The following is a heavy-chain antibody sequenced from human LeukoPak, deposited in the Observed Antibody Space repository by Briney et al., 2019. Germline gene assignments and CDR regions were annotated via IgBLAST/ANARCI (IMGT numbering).Heavy chain of an antibody. CDR1: GYTFTVYY. J-gene: IGHJ4*02. D-gene: IGHD3-3*01. CDR2: INPHSGGT. V-gene: IGHV1-2*02. CDR3: ARGFWSGYIDY. Sequence: ASGTVSFTASGYTFTVYYMHLVRQAPGQGLEWMGWINPHSGGTNYAQKFQGRVTMTRDTSISTAYMEVSRLRSDDTAVYYCARGFWSGYIDYWGQGTLVTVSS.